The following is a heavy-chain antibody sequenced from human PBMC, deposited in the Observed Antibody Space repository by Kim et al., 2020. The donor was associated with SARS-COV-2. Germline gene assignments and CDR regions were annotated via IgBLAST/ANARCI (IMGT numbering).Heavy chain of an antibody. CDR3: ARDKSSGGYYGMDV. D-gene: IGHD6-25*01. V-gene: IGHV3-13*01. J-gene: IGHJ6*02. Sequence: GDVKGRFTISRENAKNSLCLQMNSLRAGDTAVYYCARDKSSGGYYGMDVWGQGTTVTVS.